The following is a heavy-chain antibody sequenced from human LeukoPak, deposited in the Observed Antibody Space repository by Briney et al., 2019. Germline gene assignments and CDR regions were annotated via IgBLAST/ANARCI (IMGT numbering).Heavy chain of an antibody. CDR2: ISGDGRNI. J-gene: IGHJ4*02. D-gene: IGHD4-17*01. Sequence: GGSLRLSCVASGFTFSSYWMHWVRQDPRKGLVWVSRISGDGRNINYADSVRGRFTISRDNAKNTLYLQMNSLRAEDTAVYYCAKKNGVKHLTPVDYWGQGTLVTVSS. V-gene: IGHV3-74*01. CDR1: GFTFSSYW. CDR3: AKKNGVKHLTPVDY.